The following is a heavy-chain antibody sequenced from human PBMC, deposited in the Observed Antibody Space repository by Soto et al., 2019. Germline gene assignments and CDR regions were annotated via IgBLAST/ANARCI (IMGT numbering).Heavy chain of an antibody. CDR1: GFTFSSYG. D-gene: IGHD1-20*01. J-gene: IGHJ4*02. CDR2: ISYDGSNK. V-gene: IGHV3-30*03. Sequence: QVQLVESGGGVVQPGRSLRLSCAASGFTFSSYGMHWVRQAPGKGLEWVAVISYDGSNKYYADSVKGRFTISRDNSKNTLDLQMNSLRAEDTAVYYCVLGQGGVGWYGDIDYWGQGTLVTVSS. CDR3: VLGQGGVGWYGDIDY.